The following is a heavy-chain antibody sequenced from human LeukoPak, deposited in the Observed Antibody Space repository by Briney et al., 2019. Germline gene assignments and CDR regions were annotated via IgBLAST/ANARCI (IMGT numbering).Heavy chain of an antibody. CDR3: TLDLRGAACSFDY. J-gene: IGHJ4*02. V-gene: IGHV3-23*01. D-gene: IGHD2-15*01. CDR2: VSDSGSSA. Sequence: GGSLRLPCAVSGFTFRNYGMRWVRQAPGKGLEWVSVVSDSGSSAYYADSVKGRFTTSRDNSKNTLYLQMNSLRAEDTAVYYCTLDLRGAACSFDYWGQGTLVTVSS. CDR1: GFTFRNYG.